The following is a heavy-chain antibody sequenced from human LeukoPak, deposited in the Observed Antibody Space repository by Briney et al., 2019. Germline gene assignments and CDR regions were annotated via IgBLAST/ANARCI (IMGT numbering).Heavy chain of an antibody. CDR1: GGTFSSYA. J-gene: IGHJ4*02. V-gene: IGHV1-69*01. D-gene: IGHD2-15*01. Sequence: SVKVSCKASGGTFSSYAISWVRQAPGQGLEWMGGIIPIFGTANYAQKFQGRVTITADESTSTAYMELSSLRSEDTAVYYCAKELPGWGSRWFDYWGQGTLVTVSS. CDR3: AKELPGWGSRWFDY. CDR2: IIPIFGTA.